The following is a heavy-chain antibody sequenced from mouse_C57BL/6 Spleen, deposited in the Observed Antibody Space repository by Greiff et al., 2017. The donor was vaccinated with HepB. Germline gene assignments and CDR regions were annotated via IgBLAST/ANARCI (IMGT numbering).Heavy chain of an antibody. CDR2: IDPSDSYT. J-gene: IGHJ2*01. V-gene: IGHV1-50*01. CDR3: ARTLYSAYYFDY. D-gene: IGHD2-12*01. CDR1: GYTFTSYW. Sequence: QVQLQQPGAELVKPGASVKLSCKASGYTFTSYWMQWVKQRPGQGLEWIGEIDPSDSYTNYNQKFKGKATLTVDTSSSTAYMQLSSLTSEDSAVYYCARTLYSAYYFDYWGQGTTLTVSS.